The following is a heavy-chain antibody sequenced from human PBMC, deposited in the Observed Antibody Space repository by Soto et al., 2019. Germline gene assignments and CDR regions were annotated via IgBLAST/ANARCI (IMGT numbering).Heavy chain of an antibody. CDR1: GYTLTELS. D-gene: IGHD2-2*01. CDR2: FDPEDGET. J-gene: IGHJ3*02. CDR3: ATTDIVVVPAAQRPNSDAFDI. V-gene: IGHV1-24*01. Sequence: EASVKVSCKVSGYTLTELSMHWVRQAPGKGLEWMGGFDPEDGETIYAQKFQGRVTMTEDTSTDTAYMELSSLRSEDTAVYYCATTDIVVVPAAQRPNSDAFDIWGQGTMVTVSS.